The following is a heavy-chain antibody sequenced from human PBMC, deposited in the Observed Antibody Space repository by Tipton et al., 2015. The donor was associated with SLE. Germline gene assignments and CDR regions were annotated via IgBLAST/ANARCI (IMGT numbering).Heavy chain of an antibody. CDR3: ARAGAPYTILEGAMDV. CDR1: GGSISSSSYY. J-gene: IGHJ6*03. V-gene: IGHV4-61*09. D-gene: IGHD2-2*02. CDR2: IYTSGST. Sequence: TLSLTCTVSGGSISSSSYYWSWIRQPPGKGLEWIGYIYTSGSTNYNPSLQSRVTISVDTSKNQFSLKLSSVTAADTAVYYCARAGAPYTILEGAMDVWGKGTTVTVSS.